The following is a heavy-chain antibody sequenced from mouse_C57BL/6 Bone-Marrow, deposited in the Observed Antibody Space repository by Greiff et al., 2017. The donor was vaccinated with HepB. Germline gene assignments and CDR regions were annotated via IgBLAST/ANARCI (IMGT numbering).Heavy chain of an antibody. D-gene: IGHD1-1*01. J-gene: IGHJ3*01. Sequence: VKLQQPGTELVKPGASVKLSCKASGYTFTSYWMHWVKQRPGQGLEWIGNINPSNGGTNYNEKFKSKATLTVDKSSSTAYMQLSSLTSEDSAVYYCARPYYYGSSYKAWFAYWGQGTLVTVSA. CDR2: INPSNGGT. V-gene: IGHV1-53*01. CDR3: ARPYYYGSSYKAWFAY. CDR1: GYTFTSYW.